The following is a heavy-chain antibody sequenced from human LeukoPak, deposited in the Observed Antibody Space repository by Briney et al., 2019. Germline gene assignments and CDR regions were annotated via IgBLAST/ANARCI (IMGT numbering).Heavy chain of an antibody. CDR3: ARGANDSSGYASGSAFDI. V-gene: IGHV1-46*01. CDR1: GYTFTNYY. J-gene: IGHJ3*02. Sequence: ASVKVSCKASGYTFTNYYIHWVRQAPGQGLEWMGLINPGGDNTNYAQNFQGRVTMTRDTSISTAYMELSRLRSDDTAVYYCARGANDSSGYASGSAFDIWGQGTMVTVSS. CDR2: INPGGDNT. D-gene: IGHD3-22*01.